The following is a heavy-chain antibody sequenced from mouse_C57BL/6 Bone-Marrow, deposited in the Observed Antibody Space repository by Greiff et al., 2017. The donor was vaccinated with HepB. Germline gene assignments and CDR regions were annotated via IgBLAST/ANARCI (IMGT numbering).Heavy chain of an antibody. D-gene: IGHD1-1*01. Sequence: EVKLMESGGGLVQSGRSPRLSCATSGFTFSDFYMEWVRQAPGKGLEWIAASRNKANDYTTAYSASVKGRFIVSRDTSQSILYLQMNALRAEDTAIDYCARDAPMTTVVATEGYWGQGTTLTVSS. CDR3: ARDAPMTTVVATEGY. J-gene: IGHJ2*01. CDR2: SRNKANDYTT. CDR1: GFTFSDFY. V-gene: IGHV7-1*01.